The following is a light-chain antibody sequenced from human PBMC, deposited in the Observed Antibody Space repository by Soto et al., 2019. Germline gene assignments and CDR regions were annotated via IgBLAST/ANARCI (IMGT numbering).Light chain of an antibody. Sequence: QSVLTQPASVSGSPGQSVTISCTGISRDVGAYNFVSWYQQHPGRAPKLIIYDITDRPSGVSSRFSGSRSGSTASLTISGLQADDEADYYCCSYAGSRVFGGGTKSPS. CDR3: CSYAGSRV. V-gene: IGLV2-14*03. J-gene: IGLJ2*01. CDR2: DIT. CDR1: SRDVGAYNF.